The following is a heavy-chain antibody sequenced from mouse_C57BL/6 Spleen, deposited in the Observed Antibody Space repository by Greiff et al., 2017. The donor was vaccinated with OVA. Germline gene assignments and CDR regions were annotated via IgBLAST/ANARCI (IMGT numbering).Heavy chain of an antibody. Sequence: QIQLQQSGPGLVAPSQSLSITCTVSGFSFTSYGVSWVRQPPGQGLEWLGVIWGDGSTNYHSALISRLSISKDNSKSQVFLKLNSQQTDDTATYYCAKEDYGSIYWYFDVWGTGTTVTVSS. V-gene: IGHV2-3*01. D-gene: IGHD1-1*01. CDR3: AKEDYGSIYWYFDV. CDR1: GFSFTSYG. CDR2: IWGDGST. J-gene: IGHJ1*03.